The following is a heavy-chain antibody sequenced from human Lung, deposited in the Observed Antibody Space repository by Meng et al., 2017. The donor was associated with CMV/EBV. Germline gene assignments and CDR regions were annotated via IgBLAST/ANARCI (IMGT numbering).Heavy chain of an antibody. D-gene: IGHD1-14*01. Sequence: QVRLVQSGAEVNKPGASVKVSCNASGYTFFDYYMHWVRQAPGQGLEWVGWINPKSGGTHYAQSFQGRVTITRDTSINTVYVEISSLKSDDTAVYYCTSAPGDYWGQGTLVTVSS. CDR3: TSAPGDY. V-gene: IGHV1-2*02. J-gene: IGHJ4*03. CDR2: INPKSGGT. CDR1: GYTFFDYY.